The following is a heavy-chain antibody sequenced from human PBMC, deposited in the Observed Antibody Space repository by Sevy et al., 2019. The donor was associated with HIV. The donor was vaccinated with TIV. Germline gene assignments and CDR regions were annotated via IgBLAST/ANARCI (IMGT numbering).Heavy chain of an antibody. D-gene: IGHD6-6*01. J-gene: IGHJ4*02. V-gene: IGHV3-13*01. CDR3: ARGGDFYSSSSPYNFDC. CDR1: GFTFSNYD. Sequence: GRSLRLSCAASGFTFSNYDMHWVRQATGEGLEWVSAIGTAGDTYYPGSVKGRFTISRENAKNSLYLQMNSLRAGDTAVYYCARGGDFYSSSSPYNFDCWGQGTLVTVSS. CDR2: IGTAGDT.